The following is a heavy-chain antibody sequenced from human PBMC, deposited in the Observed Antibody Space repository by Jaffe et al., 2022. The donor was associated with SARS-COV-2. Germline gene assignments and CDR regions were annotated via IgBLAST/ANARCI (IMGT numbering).Heavy chain of an antibody. J-gene: IGHJ4*02. CDR3: ANLAHERRPRLGYFDY. CDR1: GFTFSSYA. V-gene: IGHV3-23*01. D-gene: IGHD6-25*01. Sequence: EVQLLESGGGLVQPGGSLRLSCAASGFTFSSYAMSWVRQAPGKGLEWVSAISGSGGSTYYADSVKGRFTISRDNSKNTLYLQMNSLRAEDTAVYYCANLAHERRPRLGYFDYWGQGTLVTVSS. CDR2: ISGSGGST.